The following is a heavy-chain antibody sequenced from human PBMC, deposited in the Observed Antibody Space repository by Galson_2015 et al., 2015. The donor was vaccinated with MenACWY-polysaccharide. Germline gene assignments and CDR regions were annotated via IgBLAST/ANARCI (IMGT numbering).Heavy chain of an antibody. D-gene: IGHD2-2*01. J-gene: IGHJ4*02. CDR2: IRRTGPRI. CDR3: VRDPHALDF. Sequence: SLRLSCAASGFTFSNYSMNWVRQAPGKGLEWVSYIRRTGPRIYYADSVKGRFTITRDNAKSLLFLQMNSLRADDTAVYYCVRDPHALDFWGQGT. CDR1: GFTFSNYS. V-gene: IGHV3-48*01.